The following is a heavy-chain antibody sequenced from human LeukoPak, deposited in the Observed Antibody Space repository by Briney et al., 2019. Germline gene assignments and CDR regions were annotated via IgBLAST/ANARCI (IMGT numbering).Heavy chain of an antibody. CDR2: IYSSGST. J-gene: IGHJ4*02. CDR1: GVSITSAGYS. D-gene: IGHD2-2*01. Sequence: SETLSLTCTVSGVSITSAGYSWGWIRQPAGKGLEWIGRIYSSGSTNSNPSLKSRFTISVDTSKNQFSLKLSSATAADTAVYYCARGYCTSTSCSENRYYFDSWGQGTLVAVSS. CDR3: ARGYCTSTSCSENRYYFDS. V-gene: IGHV4-61*02.